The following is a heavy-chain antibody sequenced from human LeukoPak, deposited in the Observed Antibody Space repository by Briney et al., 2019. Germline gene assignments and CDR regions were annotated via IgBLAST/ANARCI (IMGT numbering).Heavy chain of an antibody. CDR3: ATRPRSGYSPYYYYYGMDV. V-gene: IGHV1-24*01. D-gene: IGHD3-3*01. CDR2: LDPEDGET. Sequence: GASVKVSCKVSGYTLTELSMHWVRQAPGKGLEWMGGLDPEDGETIYAQKFQGRVTMTEDTSTDTAYMELSSLRSEDTAVYYCATRPRSGYSPYYYYYGMDVWGQGTTVTVSS. J-gene: IGHJ6*02. CDR1: GYTLTELS.